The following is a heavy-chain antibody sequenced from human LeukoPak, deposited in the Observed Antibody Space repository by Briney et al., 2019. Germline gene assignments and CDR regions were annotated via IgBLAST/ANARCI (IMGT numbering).Heavy chain of an antibody. Sequence: SETLSLTCIVSGGSTDSYYWNWIRQPPGKGLEWIEYIYHSGSTNYNPSLKSRVTISVDTSKNQFSLKLSSVTAADTAIYYCAISTMTTGRPFDYWGQGTLITVSS. CDR3: AISTMTTGRPFDY. V-gene: IGHV4-59*01. J-gene: IGHJ4*02. D-gene: IGHD4-17*01. CDR2: IYHSGST. CDR1: GGSTDSYY.